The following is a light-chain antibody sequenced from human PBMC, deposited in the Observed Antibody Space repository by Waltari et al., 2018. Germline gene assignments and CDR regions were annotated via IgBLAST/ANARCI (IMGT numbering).Light chain of an antibody. CDR3: QSYDSGLSASV. Sequence: QSVLTQPPSMSGAPGQKVTIPCTGGSSNFGAGYDVHWYQQHPGTAPRLLIFGNPNRASGVPGRFSGARSGTSASLAIAGLQSEDEAVYYCQSYDSGLSASVFGGGTKLTVL. CDR1: SSNFGAGYD. CDR2: GNP. J-gene: IGLJ3*02. V-gene: IGLV1-40*01.